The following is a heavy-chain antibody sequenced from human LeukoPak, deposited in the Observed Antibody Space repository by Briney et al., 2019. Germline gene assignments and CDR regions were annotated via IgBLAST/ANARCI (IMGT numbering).Heavy chain of an antibody. CDR3: ARDSYYDSSGHNDY. CDR2: INPNSGGT. D-gene: IGHD3-22*01. Sequence: ASVKASCKVSGYTFTGYYMHGVRQAPGQGLEWMGWINPNSGGTNYAQKFQGRVTMTRDTSISTAYMELSRLRSEDTAVYYCARDSYYDSSGHNDYWGQGTLVTVSS. CDR1: GYTFTGYY. V-gene: IGHV1-2*02. J-gene: IGHJ4*02.